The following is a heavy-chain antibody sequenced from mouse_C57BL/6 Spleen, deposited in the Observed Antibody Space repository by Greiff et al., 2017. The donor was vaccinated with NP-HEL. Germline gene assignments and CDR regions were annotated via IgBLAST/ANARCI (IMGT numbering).Heavy chain of an antibody. CDR1: GYTFTSYG. D-gene: IGHD1-1*02. CDR3: AREGGIVEGGKDYFDC. CDR2: IYPRSGNT. J-gene: IGHJ2*01. V-gene: IGHV1-81*01. Sequence: VQLQQSGAELARPGASVKLSCKASGYTFTSYGISWVKQSTGQGLEWIGEIYPRSGNTYYNEKFKGKATLTADKSSSTAYMELRSLTSEDSAVYFCAREGGIVEGGKDYFDCWGQGTTLTVAS.